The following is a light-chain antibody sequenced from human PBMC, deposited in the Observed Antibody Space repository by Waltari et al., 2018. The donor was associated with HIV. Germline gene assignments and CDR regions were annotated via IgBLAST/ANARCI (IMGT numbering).Light chain of an antibody. CDR3: QQRSDWYALT. CDR1: QSVSTS. CDR2: DAS. V-gene: IGKV3-11*01. Sequence: EIVFTQSPATLSLSLGERATLSFRASQSVSTSLAWYQQKPGHAPRLLIYDASTRADGVPARFSGSGSGTDFTLTISSLETEDFGVYFCQQRSDWYALTFGGGTKVEIK. J-gene: IGKJ4*01.